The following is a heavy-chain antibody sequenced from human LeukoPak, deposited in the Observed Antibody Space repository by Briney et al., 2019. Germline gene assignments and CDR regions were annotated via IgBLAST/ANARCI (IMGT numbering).Heavy chain of an antibody. Sequence: GGSLRLSCAASGFTFSSYAMSWVRQAAGKGLEWVSAISGSGGSTYYADSVKGRFTISRDNSKNTLYLQMNSLRAEDTAVYYCAKVPTYSVGADPLDYWGQGTLVTVSS. D-gene: IGHD5/OR15-5a*01. CDR3: AKVPTYSVGADPLDY. CDR1: GFTFSSYA. J-gene: IGHJ4*02. CDR2: ISGSGGST. V-gene: IGHV3-23*01.